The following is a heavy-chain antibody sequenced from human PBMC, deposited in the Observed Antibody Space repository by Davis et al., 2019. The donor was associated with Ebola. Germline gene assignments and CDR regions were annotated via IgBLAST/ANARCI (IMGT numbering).Heavy chain of an antibody. J-gene: IGHJ4*02. CDR3: AKDQVHYYDSSGSNPDPW. CDR2: ISGSGGST. D-gene: IGHD3-22*01. Sequence: GGSLRLSCAASGFTFSSYAMSWVRQAPGKGLEWVSAISGSGGSTYYADSVKGRFTISRDNSKTTLYLQMNSLRAEDTAVYYCAKDQVHYYDSSGSNPDPWWGQGTLVTVSS. CDR1: GFTFSSYA. V-gene: IGHV3-23*01.